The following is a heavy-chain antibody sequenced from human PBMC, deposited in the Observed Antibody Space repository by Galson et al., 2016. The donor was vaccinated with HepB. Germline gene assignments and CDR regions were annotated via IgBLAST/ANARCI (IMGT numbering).Heavy chain of an antibody. CDR1: GFSLSSSGGD. Sequence: PALVKPTQTLTLTCTVSGFSLSSSGGDVVWIRQPPGKALEWLALISWNDDKYYSPSLESRLTITKDSSKNQVVLTMTTMDPVDTATYYCAHRGRFLEWYKAGDDYYGLDVWGQGTTVTVSS. CDR3: AHRGRFLEWYKAGDDYYGLDV. V-gene: IGHV2-5*01. D-gene: IGHD3-3*01. CDR2: ISWNDDK. J-gene: IGHJ6*02.